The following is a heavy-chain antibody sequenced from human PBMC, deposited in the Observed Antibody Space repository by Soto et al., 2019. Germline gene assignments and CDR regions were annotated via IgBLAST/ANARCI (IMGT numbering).Heavy chain of an antibody. CDR1: RYSVSSKSAT. D-gene: IGHD1-26*01. Sequence: SHTLSPTGALSRYSVSSKSATWNLIRQSPSRGLEWLGRTYYRSKWSTDYAVSVKCRITVSPDTSKNQFSLRLNSVTPEDTAVYYCARALAGSYDYWGQGTLVTVSS. V-gene: IGHV6-1*01. J-gene: IGHJ4*02. CDR3: ARALAGSYDY. CDR2: TYYRSKWST.